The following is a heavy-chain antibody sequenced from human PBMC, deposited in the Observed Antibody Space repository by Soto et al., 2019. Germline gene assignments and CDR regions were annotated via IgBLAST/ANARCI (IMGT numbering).Heavy chain of an antibody. CDR3: ARDLRFSGGLDP. D-gene: IGHD5-12*01. Sequence: AASVKVSCKASGYTFTGHYMHWVRQAPGQGLEWMGWINPNNGGTNYAQKFQGRVTMTRDTSISTAYMELSRLRSNDTAVFYCARDLRFSGGLDPWGQGTLVTVSS. CDR1: GYTFTGHY. V-gene: IGHV1-2*02. J-gene: IGHJ5*02. CDR2: INPNNGGT.